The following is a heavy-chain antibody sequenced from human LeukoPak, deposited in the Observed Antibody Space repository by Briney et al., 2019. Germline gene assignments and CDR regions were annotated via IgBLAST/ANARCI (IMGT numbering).Heavy chain of an antibody. D-gene: IGHD3-16*02. CDR1: GFIFNSYA. CDR2: ITSNGGNT. Sequence: GGSLRLSCAASGFIFNSYAMHWVRQAPGRGLEYVSAITSNGGNTFYANSVKGRFTISRDNSKNTLYLQMGSLRAEDMAVYYCTRGPGYDYVWGSYRADYRGQGTLVTVSS. CDR3: TRGPGYDYVWGSYRADY. V-gene: IGHV3-64*01. J-gene: IGHJ4*02.